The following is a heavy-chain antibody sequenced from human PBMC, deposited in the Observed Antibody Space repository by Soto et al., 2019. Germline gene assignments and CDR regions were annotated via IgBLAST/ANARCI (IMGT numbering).Heavy chain of an antibody. CDR2: IYHTGTT. CDR1: GGSISSIDYF. CDR3: ARVMAAMQNWLDP. D-gene: IGHD2-2*01. J-gene: IGHJ5*02. Sequence: TSETLSLTCIVSGGSISSIDYFWSWIRQPPGKGLEWIGFIYHTGTTYYNPSLRSRVTISIDTSKSQFSMKLNSVTAADTAVYYCARVMAAMQNWLDPWGQGTLVTVYS. V-gene: IGHV4-30-4*01.